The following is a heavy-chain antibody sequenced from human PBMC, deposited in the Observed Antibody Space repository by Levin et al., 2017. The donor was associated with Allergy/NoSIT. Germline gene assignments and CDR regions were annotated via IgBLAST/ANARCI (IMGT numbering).Heavy chain of an antibody. V-gene: IGHV3-53*01. CDR1: GFTVSNNY. D-gene: IGHD6-19*01. J-gene: IGHJ6*02. Sequence: GGSLRLSCAASGFTVSNNYMSWVRQAPGKGLEWVSIIYAGGSTVYADSVKGRFTIPRDNSKNTLYLQMNSLRAEDTAVFYFARDLGISVAGEHMDVWGQGTTVTVSS. CDR3: ARDLGISVAGEHMDV. CDR2: IYAGGST.